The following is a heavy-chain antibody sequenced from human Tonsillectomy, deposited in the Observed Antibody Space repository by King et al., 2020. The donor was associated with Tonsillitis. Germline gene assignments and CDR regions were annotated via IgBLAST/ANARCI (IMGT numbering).Heavy chain of an antibody. CDR3: ARQQSGLYHDSSGPIDF. CDR2: INPKSGGK. J-gene: IGHJ4*02. V-gene: IGHV1-2*02. Sequence: QLVQSGAEVKKPGASVKVSCKASGYSFTEYYMYWVRQAPGQGLGWMGWINPKSGGKNYAQKFQGRVTMTRDTSIGTAYMELSSLRSDDTAVYYCARQQSGLYHDSSGPIDFWGQGTLVTVSS. D-gene: IGHD3-22*01. CDR1: GYSFTEYY.